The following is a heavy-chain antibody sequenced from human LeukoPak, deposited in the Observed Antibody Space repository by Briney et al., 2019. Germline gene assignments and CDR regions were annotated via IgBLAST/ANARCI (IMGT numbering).Heavy chain of an antibody. Sequence: GASVRVSCTTSGYTFSRFGISWVRQAPGQGLEWMGWISGYDGNTNYPQRLQGRVTIATDTSTSTAYMELRNLRSDDTAVYYCARESSNGWFDRWGQGTLVTVSS. CDR1: GYTFSRFG. V-gene: IGHV1-18*01. J-gene: IGHJ5*02. CDR3: ARESSNGWFDR. D-gene: IGHD2-8*01. CDR2: ISGYDGNT.